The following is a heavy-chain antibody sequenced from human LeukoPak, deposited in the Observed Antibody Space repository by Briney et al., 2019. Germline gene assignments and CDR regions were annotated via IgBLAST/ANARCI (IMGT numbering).Heavy chain of an antibody. V-gene: IGHV3-74*01. D-gene: IGHD1-26*01. CDR2: INGEGRST. CDR1: GFTFSTYW. Sequence: GGSLRLSCAASGFTFSTYWMHWVRQAPGKGLVWVSRINGEGRSTSYADSVKGRFTISRDNAKNTLYLQMNSLRAEDTAVYYCARVVVGTNSNWFDRWGQGTLVTVSS. J-gene: IGHJ5*02. CDR3: ARVVVGTNSNWFDR.